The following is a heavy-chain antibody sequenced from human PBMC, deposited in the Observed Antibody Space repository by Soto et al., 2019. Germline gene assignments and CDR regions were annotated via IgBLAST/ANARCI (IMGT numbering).Heavy chain of an antibody. CDR2: ISYDGSNK. J-gene: IGHJ4*02. Sequence: PGGSLRLSCAASGVTFSSYGMHWVRQAPGKGLEWVAVISYDGSNKYYADSVKGRFTISRDDSKNTLYLQMNSLKTEDTAVYYCTTVVSLAAAGTPARVDYWGQGTLVTVSS. CDR3: TTVVSLAAAGTPARVDY. CDR1: GVTFSSYG. V-gene: IGHV3-30*03. D-gene: IGHD6-13*01.